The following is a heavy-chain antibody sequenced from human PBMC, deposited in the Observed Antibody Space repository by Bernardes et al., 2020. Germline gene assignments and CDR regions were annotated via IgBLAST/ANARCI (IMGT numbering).Heavy chain of an antibody. CDR3: AIDMKPVAGTFLVH. D-gene: IGHD6-19*01. V-gene: IGHV3-53*01. CDR1: GLSVSGSY. Sequence: GGSLRLSCVASGLSVSGSYMTWVRQAPGKGLEWVSVIYSGDGTYYADSVKGRFTISRDNFKNTLYLEMNNLRAEDTAVYYCAIDMKPVAGTFLVHWGQGTRVTVSS. J-gene: IGHJ4*02. CDR2: IYSGDGT.